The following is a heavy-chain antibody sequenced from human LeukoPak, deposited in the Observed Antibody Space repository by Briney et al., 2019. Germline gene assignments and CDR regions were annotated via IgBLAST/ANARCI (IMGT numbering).Heavy chain of an antibody. V-gene: IGHV3-7*01. CDR2: MKHDGNEK. CDR1: GFIFSNYW. J-gene: IGHJ4*02. CDR3: ARVGMATIIGGYYFDY. D-gene: IGHD5-24*01. Sequence: PGGSLRLSCATSGFIFSNYWMSWVRQAPGKGLEWVANMKHDGNEKYYVDSVKGRFTISRDNAKNSLYLQMNSLRAEDTAVYYCARVGMATIIGGYYFDYWGQGTLVTVSS.